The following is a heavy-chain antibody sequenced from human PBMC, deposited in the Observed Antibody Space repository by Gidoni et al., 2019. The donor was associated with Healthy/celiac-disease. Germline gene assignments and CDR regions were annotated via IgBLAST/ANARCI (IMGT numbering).Heavy chain of an antibody. CDR1: GGSVSSGSYY. J-gene: IGHJ4*02. Sequence: QVPLQASGPGLVKPSETLSLTCTVSGGSVSSGSYYWSWIRQPPGKGLEWIGYIYYSGSTNYNPSLKSRVTISVDTSKNQFSLKLSSVTAADTAVYYCARVYDILTGDYDYWGQGTLVTVSS. D-gene: IGHD3-9*01. CDR3: ARVYDILTGDYDY. CDR2: IYYSGST. V-gene: IGHV4-61*01.